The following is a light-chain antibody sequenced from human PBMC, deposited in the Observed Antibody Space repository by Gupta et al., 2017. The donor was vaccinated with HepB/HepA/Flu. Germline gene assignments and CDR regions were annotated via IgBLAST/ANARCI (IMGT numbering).Light chain of an antibody. V-gene: IGLV1-47*01. Sequence: QSVLPQPPSASGTPGQRVTISCSGSTSNIGSNYVYWYQQLPGTAPKLIIYRNNQRPSGVPDRFSGSKSGPSASLAISGLRSEDEADYYCATWDDSLSGWVFGGGTKLTVL. CDR2: RNN. J-gene: IGLJ3*02. CDR1: TSNIGSNY. CDR3: ATWDDSLSGWV.